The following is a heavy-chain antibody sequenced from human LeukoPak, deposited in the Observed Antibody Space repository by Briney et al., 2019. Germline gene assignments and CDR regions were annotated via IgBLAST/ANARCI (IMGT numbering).Heavy chain of an antibody. CDR2: ISGSGDNM. V-gene: IGHV3-23*01. J-gene: IGHJ6*03. CDR1: GFTFSSYV. D-gene: IGHD1-26*01. Sequence: GGSLRLSCAASGFTFSSYVMSWVRQAPGKGLEWVSSISGSGDNMDYADSVKGRFTISRDNSENTLYLQMNSLRGEDTAVYYCARDGYSGSYYRLYYFFMDVWGKGTTVTVSS. CDR3: ARDGYSGSYYRLYYFFMDV.